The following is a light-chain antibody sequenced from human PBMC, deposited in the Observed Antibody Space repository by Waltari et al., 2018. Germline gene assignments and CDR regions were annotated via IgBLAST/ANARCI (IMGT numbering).Light chain of an antibody. CDR2: DFD. CDR3: CSYAGRYTSV. J-gene: IGLJ2*01. V-gene: IGLV2-11*01. CDR1: SSDIGGYKY. Sequence: QSALTQPRSVSGSPGQSVTLSCTATSSDIGGYKYVPWYQQPPGQAPKLVIYDFDKRPSGVPDRFSGSKAGNTASLTISGLQTDDEADYYCCSYAGRYTSVFGGGTRVTVL.